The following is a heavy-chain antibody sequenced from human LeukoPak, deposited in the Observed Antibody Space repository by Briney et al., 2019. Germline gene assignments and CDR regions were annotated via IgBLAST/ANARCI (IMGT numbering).Heavy chain of an antibody. CDR1: GGSISSSCYY. CDR3: ATANMSRGYHYIDY. V-gene: IGHV4-39*01. J-gene: IGHJ4*02. Sequence: SETLSLTCTVSGGSISSSCYYWGWIRQPPGKGLEWIGSIYYSGSTYYNPSLKSRVTISVDTSKNQFSLKLGSCTAAATAVYYCATANMSRGYHYIDYWGQGTLVTVSS. D-gene: IGHD3-10*01. CDR2: IYYSGST.